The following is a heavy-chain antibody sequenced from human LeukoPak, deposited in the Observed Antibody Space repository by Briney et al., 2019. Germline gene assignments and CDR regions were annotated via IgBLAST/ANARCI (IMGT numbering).Heavy chain of an antibody. D-gene: IGHD4-23*01. J-gene: IGHJ4*02. CDR1: GYTFTSYG. V-gene: IGHV1-18*01. CDR3: ARDTDYGGNSESDY. CDR2: ISAYNGNT. Sequence: HWASVKVSCKASGYTFTSYGISWVRQAPGQGLEWMGRISAYNGNTNYAQKLQGRVTMTTDTSTSTAYMELRSLRSDDTAVYYCARDTDYGGNSESDYWGQGTLVTVSS.